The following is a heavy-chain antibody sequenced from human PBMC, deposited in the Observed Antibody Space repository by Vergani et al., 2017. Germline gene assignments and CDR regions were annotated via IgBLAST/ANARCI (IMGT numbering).Heavy chain of an antibody. J-gene: IGHJ3*01. CDR3: TKGSVYYHDSAGHGYDPYTGFDL. CDR2: ISWNSGAV. CDR1: GITFWKFG. Sequence: EVQLLESGGGLAQPGGSLRLSCAASGITFWKFGMHWVRQGPGKGLVWVSGISWNSGAVDYADAVRGRFTISRDNAKNSLFLEMNSLRFEDTAVYFCTKGSVYYHDSAGHGYDPYTGFDLWGQGTLVTVSS. V-gene: IGHV3-9*01. D-gene: IGHD5-12*01.